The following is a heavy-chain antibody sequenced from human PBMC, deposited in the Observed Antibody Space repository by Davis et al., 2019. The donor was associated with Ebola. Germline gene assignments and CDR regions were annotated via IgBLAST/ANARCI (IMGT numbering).Heavy chain of an antibody. V-gene: IGHV3-48*01. CDR1: GFTFSSYS. D-gene: IGHD3-10*01. J-gene: IGHJ6*02. CDR2: ISSSSSTI. CDR3: AKTPAPGVNYYYYGMDV. Sequence: GESLKISCAASGFTFSSYSMNWVRQAPGKGLEWVSYISSSSSTIYYADSVKGRFTISRGNSKNTLYLQMNSLRAEDTAVYYCAKTPAPGVNYYYYGMDVWGQGTTVTVSS.